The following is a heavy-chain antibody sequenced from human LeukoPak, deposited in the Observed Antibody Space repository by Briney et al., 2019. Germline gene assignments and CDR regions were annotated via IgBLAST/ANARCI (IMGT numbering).Heavy chain of an antibody. D-gene: IGHD2-21*02. Sequence: SETLSLTCSVTGGFFSGSTSDWAWIRQPPGKGLEWIGNIYYRGNTHYSPSLESRVTISVDTSKNQFSLRLNSVTAADTAVYYCARVGVRTYCGSGCYSDYFDSWGQGTLVTVSS. CDR1: GGFFSGSTSD. CDR3: ARVGVRTYCGSGCYSDYFDS. V-gene: IGHV4-39*07. CDR2: IYYRGNT. J-gene: IGHJ4*02.